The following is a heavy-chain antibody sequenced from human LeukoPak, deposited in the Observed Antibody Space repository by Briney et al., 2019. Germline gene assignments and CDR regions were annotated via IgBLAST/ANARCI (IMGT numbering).Heavy chain of an antibody. Sequence: EESLKISCKASGYSFTSYWIGWVRQMPGKGLEWLGITYPGDSNTRYSPSFQGQVTISADKSISAAYLQWSSLKASDTATYFCARRSSLATPLFDFWGQGTLVTVSS. J-gene: IGHJ4*02. D-gene: IGHD4-23*01. V-gene: IGHV5-51*01. CDR3: ARRSSLATPLFDF. CDR1: GYSFTSYW. CDR2: TYPGDSNT.